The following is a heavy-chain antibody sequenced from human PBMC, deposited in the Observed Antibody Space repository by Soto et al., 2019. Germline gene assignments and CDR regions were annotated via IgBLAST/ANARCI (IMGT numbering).Heavy chain of an antibody. CDR3: ARFFTSCHASSGDYFAY. J-gene: IGHJ4*02. D-gene: IGHD3-22*01. Sequence: SETLSFTCTVSGGSISSGGYYCSWIRQHPGKGLEWIGYIYYSGRTYYNPSLKSRVTISVDTSKNQFSLKLSSVTAADTPVYYCARFFTSCHASSGDYFAYGGQGTLVAVST. CDR2: IYYSGRT. CDR1: GGSISSGGYY. V-gene: IGHV4-31*03.